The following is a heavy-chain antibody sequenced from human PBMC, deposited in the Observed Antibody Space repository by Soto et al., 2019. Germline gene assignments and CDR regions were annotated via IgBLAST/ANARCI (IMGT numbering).Heavy chain of an antibody. CDR1: GYTFTTFS. CDR3: ARDFAVYASSFDY. Sequence: QVHLVQSGTEEKKPGASVKVSCKAAGYTFTTFSMHWVRQAPGQRLEWMGFINTGNGDTRYSQKFQGRLTITRDTSANTAYMELNRLTSEDTAVYYCARDFAVYASSFDYWGQGTLVTVSS. CDR2: INTGNGDT. V-gene: IGHV1-3*05. D-gene: IGHD2-2*01. J-gene: IGHJ4*02.